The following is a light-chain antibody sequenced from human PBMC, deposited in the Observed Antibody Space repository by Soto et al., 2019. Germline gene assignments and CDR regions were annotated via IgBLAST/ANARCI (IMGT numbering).Light chain of an antibody. CDR3: SSYTLSNTNA. J-gene: IGLJ1*01. V-gene: IGLV2-14*03. Sequence: QSALTQPASVSGSPGQSITISCTGTSSDVGGYNYVSWYQQHPGKAPKLMIYDVTNRPSGVSNRFSGSKSGNTASLTISGLQAEVLGDYYRSSYTLSNTNAFGTCTKVT. CDR2: DVT. CDR1: SSDVGGYNY.